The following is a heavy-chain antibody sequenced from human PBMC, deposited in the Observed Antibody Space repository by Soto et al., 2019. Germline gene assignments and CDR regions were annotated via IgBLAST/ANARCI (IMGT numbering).Heavy chain of an antibody. D-gene: IGHD6-13*01. Sequence: SETLSLTCAVSGGSISSSNWWSWVRQPPGKGLEWIGEIYHSGSTNYNPSLKSRVTISVDKSKNQFSLKLSSVTAADTAVYYCARVAALAAAGGYYYYGMDVWGQGTTVTVSS. CDR3: ARVAALAAAGGYYYYGMDV. V-gene: IGHV4-4*02. CDR2: IYHSGST. J-gene: IGHJ6*02. CDR1: GGSISSSNW.